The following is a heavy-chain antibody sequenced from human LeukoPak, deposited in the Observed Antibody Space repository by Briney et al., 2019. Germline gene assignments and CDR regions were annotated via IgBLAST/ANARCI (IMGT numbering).Heavy chain of an antibody. CDR3: ARSRDGYNLDY. J-gene: IGHJ4*02. CDR1: GGSISSGGYY. D-gene: IGHD5-24*01. V-gene: IGHV4-61*08. Sequence: SETLSLTCTVSGGSISSGGYYWSWIRQPPGKGLEWIGYIYYSGSTNYNPSLKSRVTISVDTSKNQFSLKLSSVTAADTAVYYCARSRDGYNLDYWGQGTLVTVSS. CDR2: IYYSGST.